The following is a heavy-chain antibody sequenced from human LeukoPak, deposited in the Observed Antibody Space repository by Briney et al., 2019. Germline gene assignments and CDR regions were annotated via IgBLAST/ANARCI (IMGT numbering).Heavy chain of an antibody. Sequence: GGSLRLSCAASGFTFSGSAMRWVRQASGKGLEWVGRIRSKANSYATAYAASVKGRFTISRDDSKNTAYLQMNSLKTEDTAVYYCTTAAAGRGYWGQGTLVTVSS. CDR1: GFTFSGSA. D-gene: IGHD6-13*01. J-gene: IGHJ4*02. V-gene: IGHV3-73*01. CDR3: TTAAAGRGY. CDR2: IRSKANSYAT.